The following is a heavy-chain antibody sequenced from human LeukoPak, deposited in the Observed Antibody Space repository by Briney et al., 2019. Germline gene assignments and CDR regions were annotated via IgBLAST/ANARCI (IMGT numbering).Heavy chain of an antibody. Sequence: GASVKVSFKASGGTFSSYAISWVRQAPGQGLEWMGGIIPIFGTANYAQKFQGRVTITTDESTSTAYMELSSLRSEDTAVYYCARGARGYSGYDPFDYWGQGTLVTVSS. CDR1: GGTFSSYA. CDR3: ARGARGYSGYDPFDY. V-gene: IGHV1-69*05. CDR2: IIPIFGTA. D-gene: IGHD5-12*01. J-gene: IGHJ4*02.